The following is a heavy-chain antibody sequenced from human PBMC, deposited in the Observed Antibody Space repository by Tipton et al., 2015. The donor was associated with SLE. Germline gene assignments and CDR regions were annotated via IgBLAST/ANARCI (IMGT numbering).Heavy chain of an antibody. CDR3: ARGGVGGYDYFDH. D-gene: IGHD5-12*01. V-gene: IGHV4-31*03. CDR1: GDSIGDNGDY. CDR2: ILYTGST. J-gene: IGHJ4*02. Sequence: TLSLTCTVSGDSIGDNGDYWSWIRQHPGKALEWIGDILYTGSTFYNPSLQSRVTISVDTSRNEFSLRLTSVTAADTAMYYCARGGVGGYDYFDHWGQGTLVTVSS.